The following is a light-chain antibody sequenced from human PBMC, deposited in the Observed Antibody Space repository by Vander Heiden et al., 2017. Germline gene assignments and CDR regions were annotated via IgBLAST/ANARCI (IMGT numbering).Light chain of an antibody. CDR2: AAS. J-gene: IGKJ3*01. V-gene: IGKV1-39*01. CDR1: QSISSY. CDR3: QQSDSTSFT. Sequence: DIQMTQSPSSLSASVGDRVTITCRASQSISSYLNWYQQKPGKAPKLLIYAASSLQSGVPSRFSGSGSGTDFTLTISSLQPEDFATYYCQQSDSTSFTFGPGTNVDI.